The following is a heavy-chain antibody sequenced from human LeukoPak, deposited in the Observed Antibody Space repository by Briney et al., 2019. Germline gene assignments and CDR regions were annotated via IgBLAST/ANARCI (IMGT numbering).Heavy chain of an antibody. CDR3: ARPNTYYYDSSGYLY. CDR1: GFTFSDYY. D-gene: IGHD3-22*01. V-gene: IGHV3-11*01. J-gene: IGHJ4*02. Sequence: GGSLRLSWAASGFTFSDYYMSWIRQAPGKGLEWVSYISSSGSTIYYADSVKGRFTISRDNAKNSLYLQMNSLRAEDTAVYYCARPNTYYYDSSGYLYWGQGTLVTVSS. CDR2: ISSSGSTI.